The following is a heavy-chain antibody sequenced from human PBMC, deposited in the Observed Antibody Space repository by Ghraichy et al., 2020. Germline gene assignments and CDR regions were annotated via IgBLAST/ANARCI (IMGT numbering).Heavy chain of an antibody. CDR2: IYYSGST. Sequence: SETLSLTCTVSGGSISSGGYYWSWIRQHPGKGLEWIGYIYYSGSTYYNPSLKSRVTISVDTSKNQFSLKLSSVTAADTAVYYCARQQEYGSGSYWYYYYGMDVWGQGTTVTVSS. CDR3: ARQQEYGSGSYWYYYYGMDV. J-gene: IGHJ6*02. V-gene: IGHV4-31*03. D-gene: IGHD3-10*01. CDR1: GGSISSGGYY.